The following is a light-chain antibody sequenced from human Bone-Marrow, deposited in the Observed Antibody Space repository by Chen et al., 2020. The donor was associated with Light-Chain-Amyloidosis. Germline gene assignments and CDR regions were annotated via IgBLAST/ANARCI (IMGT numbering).Light chain of an antibody. CDR3: YTYAGSATFV. CDR2: EGI. J-gene: IGLJ1*01. V-gene: IGLV2-23*01. Sequence: QSALPHPASVSGSPGQSITLPCTGTSSNVGDYSLVPWYQQHPGKAPKLILYEGIQRPSGVSSRFSGSMSGNTASLTISGLQTEDEADYFCYTYAGSATFVFGSATTVTVL. CDR1: SSNVGDYSL.